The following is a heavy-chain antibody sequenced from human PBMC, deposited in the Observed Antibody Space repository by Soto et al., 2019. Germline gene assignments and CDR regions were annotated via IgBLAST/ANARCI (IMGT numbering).Heavy chain of an antibody. Sequence: PSETLSLTCTVSGDSIKHYYWSWIRQPPGKRLEWIGYIYYTGSTTYNPSLESRVTMSVDTSKNQFSLGLSSVNAADTAVYYCAKYRRTEEEGFTLDSWGRGTLVTVSS. CDR3: AKYRRTEEEGFTLDS. V-gene: IGHV4-59*01. CDR2: IYYTGST. J-gene: IGHJ4*02. D-gene: IGHD2-2*01. CDR1: GDSIKHYY.